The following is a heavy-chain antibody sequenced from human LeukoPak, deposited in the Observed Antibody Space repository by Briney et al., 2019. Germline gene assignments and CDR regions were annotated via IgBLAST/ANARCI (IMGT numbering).Heavy chain of an antibody. Sequence: ASVKVSCRASGYTFTGYYMHWVRQAPGQGLEWMGWINPNSGGTNYAQKFQGRVTMTRDTSISTAYMELSRLRSDDTAVYYCASSTATSTRIDYWGQGTLVTVSS. V-gene: IGHV1-2*02. J-gene: IGHJ4*02. CDR3: ASSTATSTRIDY. CDR1: GYTFTGYY. D-gene: IGHD2-21*02. CDR2: INPNSGGT.